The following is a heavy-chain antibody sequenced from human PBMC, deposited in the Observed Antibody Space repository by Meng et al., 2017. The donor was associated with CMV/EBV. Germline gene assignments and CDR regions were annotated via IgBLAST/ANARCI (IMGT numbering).Heavy chain of an antibody. Sequence: VQRGRFGAEVKKPAASVKVSCKASGYTFTSYYMHWVRQAPGQGLEWMGIINPSGGSTSYAQKFQGRVTMTRDTSTSTVYMELSSLRSEDTAVYYCVLAEYSSSLFDYWGQGTLVTGSS. V-gene: IGHV1-46*01. D-gene: IGHD6-13*01. CDR1: GYTFTSYY. CDR3: VLAEYSSSLFDY. J-gene: IGHJ4*02. CDR2: INPSGGST.